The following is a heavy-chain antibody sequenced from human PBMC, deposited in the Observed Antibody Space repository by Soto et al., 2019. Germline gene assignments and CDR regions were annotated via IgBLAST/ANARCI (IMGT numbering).Heavy chain of an antibody. V-gene: IGHV3-30*04. J-gene: IGHJ4*02. CDR1: GFTFSNFV. D-gene: IGHD6-13*01. CDR2: TSYDGKNK. CDR3: ARERAIAATGIFYY. Sequence: GGSLRLSCAAAGFTFSNFVMHWVRQAQGKGLEWVAATSYDGKNKDHADSVKGRFTISRDNSKNTLYLQMNSLRHEDTAVYFCARERAIAATGIFYYWGQGTLVTVSS.